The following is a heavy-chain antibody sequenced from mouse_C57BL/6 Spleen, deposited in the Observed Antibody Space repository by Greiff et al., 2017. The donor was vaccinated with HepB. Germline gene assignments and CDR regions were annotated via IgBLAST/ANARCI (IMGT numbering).Heavy chain of an antibody. CDR1: GYAFTNYL. CDR2: INPGSGGT. D-gene: IGHD1-1*01. Sequence: VQLQQSGAELVRPGTSVKVSCKASGYAFTNYLIEWVKQRPGQGLEWIGVINPGSGGTNYNEKFKGKATLTADKSSSTAYMQLSSLTSEDSAVYFCARRTVVARGAMDYWGQGTSVTVSS. CDR3: ARRTVVARGAMDY. V-gene: IGHV1-54*01. J-gene: IGHJ4*01.